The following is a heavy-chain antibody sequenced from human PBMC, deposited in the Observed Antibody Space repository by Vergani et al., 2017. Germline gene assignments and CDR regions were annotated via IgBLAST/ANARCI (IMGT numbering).Heavy chain of an antibody. D-gene: IGHD3-3*01. CDR3: ARVDRVDFWSGYYPSNGMDV. CDR1: GFTFDDYA. CDR2: ISSSGSTI. V-gene: IGHV3-48*03. Sequence: EVQLVESGGGLVQPGRSLRLSCAASGFTFDDYAMHWVRQAPGKGLEWVSYISSSGSTIYYADSVKGRFTISRDNAKNSLYLQMNSLRAEDTAVYYCARVDRVDFWSGYYPSNGMDVWGQGTTVTVSS. J-gene: IGHJ6*02.